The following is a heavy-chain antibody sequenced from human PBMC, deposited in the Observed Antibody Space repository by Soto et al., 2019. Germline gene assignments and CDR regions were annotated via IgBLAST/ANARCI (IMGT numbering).Heavy chain of an antibody. Sequence: GGSLRLSCTASGFTFGDYAMSWFRQAPGKGLEWVGFIRSKAYGGATEYAVSVKGRFTISRDDSKSIAYLQMNSLKTEDTAVYYCTRGMLLLWFGESQYNWFDPWGQGTLVTVSS. CDR2: IRSKAYGGAT. J-gene: IGHJ5*02. CDR1: GFTFGDYA. V-gene: IGHV3-49*03. D-gene: IGHD3-10*01. CDR3: TRGMLLLWFGESQYNWFDP.